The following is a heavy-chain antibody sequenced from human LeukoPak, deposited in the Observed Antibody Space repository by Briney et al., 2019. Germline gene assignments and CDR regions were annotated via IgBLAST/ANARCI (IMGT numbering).Heavy chain of an antibody. Sequence: SETLSLTCSVSGGSISSYYWSWIRQSPGKGLEWSGYIHDSGRTNQNPSLQSRVTISVDTSKNQFSLKVNSVTTADTAIYYCARDRGGSESPFDYWGQGTLVTVSS. CDR2: IHDSGRT. J-gene: IGHJ4*02. CDR1: GGSISSYY. V-gene: IGHV4-59*01. D-gene: IGHD5-12*01. CDR3: ARDRGGSESPFDY.